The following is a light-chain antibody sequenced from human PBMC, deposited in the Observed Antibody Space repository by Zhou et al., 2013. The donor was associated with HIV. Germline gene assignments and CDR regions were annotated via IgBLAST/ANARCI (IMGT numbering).Light chain of an antibody. Sequence: DIQMTQSPSTLSASVGDRVTMTCRASQNISTWLAWYQQIPGKAPSLLIYGVSNLQSGVPSRFSGSGSGTHFTLTINSLQPEDFATYYCQQSHSTPRTFGQGTKLEIK. V-gene: IGKV1-39*01. CDR3: QQSHSTPRT. CDR1: QNISTW. J-gene: IGKJ2*01. CDR2: GVS.